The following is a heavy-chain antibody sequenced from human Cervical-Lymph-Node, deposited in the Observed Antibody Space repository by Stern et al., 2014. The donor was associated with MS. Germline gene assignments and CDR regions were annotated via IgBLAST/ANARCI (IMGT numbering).Heavy chain of an antibody. D-gene: IGHD3-16*01. V-gene: IGHV5-51*03. J-gene: IGHJ2*01. CDR2: IYPGDSDT. CDR1: GYSFSNFW. CDR3: AKTLSGGSRYFDL. Sequence: VQLVESGAEVKKPGESLKISCMGSGYSFSNFWIGWVRQMPGKGLEWMGIIYPGDSDTKYSPSFQGQVTISADKSISTAFLQWSSLKASDTAIYYCAKTLSGGSRYFDLWGRGTLVTVSS.